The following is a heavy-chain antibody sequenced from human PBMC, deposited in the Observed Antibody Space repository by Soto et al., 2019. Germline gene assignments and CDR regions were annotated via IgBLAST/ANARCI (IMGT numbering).Heavy chain of an antibody. CDR2: ISNSGRAM. J-gene: IGHJ4*02. V-gene: IGHV3-48*03. D-gene: IGHD1-7*01. CDR1: GFPFRTYE. Sequence: QPGGSLRLSCAASGFPFRTYEMNWVRQAPGKGLEWVSYISNSGRAMYYADSVKGRFTISRDNAKRSLLRKMNSLRAEETAVYYCARVVELYGGSALGIVFRGQAILVTVSS. CDR3: ARVVELYGGSALGIVF.